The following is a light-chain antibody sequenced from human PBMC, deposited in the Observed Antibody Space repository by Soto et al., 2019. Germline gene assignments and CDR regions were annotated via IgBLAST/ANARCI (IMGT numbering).Light chain of an antibody. CDR1: SSNIGAGYD. CDR3: QSYDSSLFVV. V-gene: IGLV1-40*01. CDR2: GNS. Sequence: QSVLTQPPSVSGAPGQRVTISCTGGSSNIGAGYDVHWYQQLPGTAPKLLIYGNSNRPSGVPDRFSGSKSGTSASLAITGLQAEDEADYYCQSYDSSLFVVFGGGTKVTVL. J-gene: IGLJ2*01.